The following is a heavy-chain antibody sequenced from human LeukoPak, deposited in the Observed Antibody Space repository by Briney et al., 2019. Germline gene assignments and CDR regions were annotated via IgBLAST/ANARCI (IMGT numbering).Heavy chain of an antibody. CDR3: ASITMVRGSGWFDP. D-gene: IGHD3-10*01. J-gene: IGHJ5*02. CDR1: GYSISSGYY. CDR2: IYHSGST. V-gene: IGHV4-38-2*02. Sequence: SETLSLTCTVSGYSISSGYYWGWIRQPPGKGLEWIGSIYHSGSTYYNPSLKSLVTISVDTSRNQFSLKLSSVTAADTAVYYCASITMVRGSGWFDPWGQGTLVTVSS.